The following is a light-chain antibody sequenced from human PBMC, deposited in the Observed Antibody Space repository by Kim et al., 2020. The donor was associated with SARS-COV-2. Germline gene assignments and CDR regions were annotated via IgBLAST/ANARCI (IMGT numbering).Light chain of an antibody. CDR2: EVS. Sequence: PGQLVTISCTGTSSDVGGYNYVSWYQQHPGKAPKLMIYEVSKRPSGVPDRFSGSKSGNTASLTVSGLQAEDEADYYCSSYAGSNVFGTGTKVTVL. J-gene: IGLJ1*01. CDR1: SSDVGGYNY. CDR3: SSYAGSNV. V-gene: IGLV2-8*01.